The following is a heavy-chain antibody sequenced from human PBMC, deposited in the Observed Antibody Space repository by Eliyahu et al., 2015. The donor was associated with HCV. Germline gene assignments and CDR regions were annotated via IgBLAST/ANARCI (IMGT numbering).Heavy chain of an antibody. CDR2: ISYDGSNK. J-gene: IGHJ4*02. Sequence: QVQLVESGGGVVQPGRSLRLSCAASGFTFSXYGMHXVRQAPGKGLEWVAVISYDGSNKYYADSVKGRFTISRDNSKNTLYLQMNSLRAEDTAVYYCAKPGLWGISDYWGQGTLVTVSS. V-gene: IGHV3-30*18. CDR1: GFTFSXYG. CDR3: AKPGLWGISDY. D-gene: IGHD3-16*01.